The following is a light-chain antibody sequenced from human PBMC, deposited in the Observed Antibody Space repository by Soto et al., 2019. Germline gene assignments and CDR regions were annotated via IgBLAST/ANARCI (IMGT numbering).Light chain of an antibody. CDR3: QQYGSSPLYT. J-gene: IGKJ2*01. CDR1: QSVSSSY. V-gene: IGKV3-20*01. CDR2: AAS. Sequence: EIVLTQSPGTLSLSPGERATLSCRASQSVSSSYLAWYQQKPGQAPRRLMYAASSRATGIPDRFSVSGSVTDFTLTISRLEPEDFAVYYCQQYGSSPLYTFGQGTKLEIK.